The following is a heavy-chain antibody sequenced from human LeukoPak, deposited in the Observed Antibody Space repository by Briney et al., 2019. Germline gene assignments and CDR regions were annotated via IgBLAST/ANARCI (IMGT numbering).Heavy chain of an antibody. J-gene: IGHJ3*02. V-gene: IGHV3-23*01. Sequence: GGSLRLSCAAYGFTFSSYAMNWVRQAPGKGLEWVSAISGSGGSTDYADSVKGRFTISRDNSKNTLYLQMNSLRAEDTAVYYCAKSSLIRGVTLDAFDIWGQGTMVTVSS. CDR1: GFTFSSYA. CDR3: AKSSLIRGVTLDAFDI. CDR2: ISGSGGST. D-gene: IGHD3-10*01.